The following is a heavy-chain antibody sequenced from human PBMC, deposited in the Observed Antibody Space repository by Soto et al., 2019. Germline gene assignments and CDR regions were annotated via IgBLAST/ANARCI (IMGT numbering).Heavy chain of an antibody. CDR1: GFPFSSYW. J-gene: IGHJ4*02. CDR2: VSSDGSST. D-gene: IGHD3-22*01. Sequence: GGSLRLSCTASGFPFSSYWMRWIRQAPGKGLVWVSRVSSDGSSTVYATSVKGRLTISRDNAKNTLYLQMNSLSDEVSAVYYCARPKDYDDCLDSWGQGTLVTVSS. CDR3: ARPKDYDDCLDS. V-gene: IGHV3-74*01.